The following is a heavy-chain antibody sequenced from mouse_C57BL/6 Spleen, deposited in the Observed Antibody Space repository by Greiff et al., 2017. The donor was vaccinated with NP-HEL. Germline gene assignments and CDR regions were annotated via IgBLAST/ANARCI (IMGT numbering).Heavy chain of an antibody. CDR2: IYPGSGSP. CDR1: GYTFTSYW. CDR3: ANYCISWFAY. D-gene: IGHD1-1*01. J-gene: IGHJ3*01. V-gene: IGHV1-55*01. Sequence: QVQLQQPGAELVKPGASVKMSCKASGYTFTSYWITWVKQRPGQGLEWIGDIYPGSGSPNYNEKFKSKATLTVDKSSITAYMQLSSLTSEDSAVYYCANYCISWFAYWGQGTLVTVSA.